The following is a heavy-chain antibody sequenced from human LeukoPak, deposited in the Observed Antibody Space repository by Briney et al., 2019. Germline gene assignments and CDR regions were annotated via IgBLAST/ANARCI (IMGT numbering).Heavy chain of an antibody. V-gene: IGHV3-21*01. CDR2: ISSISSYI. D-gene: IGHD1-26*01. Sequence: PGGSLRLSCAASGFTFSSYWMNWVRQAPGKGLEWVSSISSISSYIYYADSVKGRFTVSRDNAKNSLYLQMDSLRAEDTAVYYCARDPSGTYYPRVSGALDIWGQGTMVTVSS. J-gene: IGHJ3*02. CDR3: ARDPSGTYYPRVSGALDI. CDR1: GFTFSSYW.